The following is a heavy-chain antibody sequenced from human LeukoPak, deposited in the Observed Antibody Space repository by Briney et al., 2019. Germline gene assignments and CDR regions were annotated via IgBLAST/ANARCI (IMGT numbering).Heavy chain of an antibody. CDR2: ISSTSSTI. CDR1: GFTFSGYS. J-gene: IGHJ4*02. CDR3: ARDTFYYFDY. V-gene: IGHV3-48*02. Sequence: GGSLRLSCAASGFTFSGYSMNWVRQAPGKGLEWVSYISSTSSTIYYADSVKRRFTISRDNAKKSLYLQMNSLRDEDTAVYYCARDTFYYFDYWGQGTLVTVSS.